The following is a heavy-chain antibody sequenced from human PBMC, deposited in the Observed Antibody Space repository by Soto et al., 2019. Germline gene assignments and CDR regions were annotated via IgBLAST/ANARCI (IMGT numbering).Heavy chain of an antibody. CDR3: AHCRGGVASF. CDR1: GFSLSTRDVG. J-gene: IGHJ4*02. D-gene: IGHD2-2*01. Sequence: QITLNESGPTLVKPTQTLTLTCTFSGFSLSTRDVGVGWIRQPPGEALEWLGVVYWDDSKTYSPSLESRLTITKDASISQVVLRMTKMDPVDTATYYCAHCRGGVASFWGQGTLVTVSS. CDR2: VYWDDSK. V-gene: IGHV2-5*02.